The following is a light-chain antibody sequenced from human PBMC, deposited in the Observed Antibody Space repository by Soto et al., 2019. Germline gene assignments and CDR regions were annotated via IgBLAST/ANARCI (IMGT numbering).Light chain of an antibody. J-gene: IGLJ1*01. Sequence: QSALTQPASVSGSPGQPITISCTGTSSDVGGYNYVSWYQQHPGKAPKVMIYDVSNRPSGVSNRFSGSKSGNTASLTISGLQAEDEADYYCSSYTTSNTRQIVFGTGTKLTVL. CDR3: SSYTTSNTRQIV. CDR1: SSDVGGYNY. CDR2: DVS. V-gene: IGLV2-14*01.